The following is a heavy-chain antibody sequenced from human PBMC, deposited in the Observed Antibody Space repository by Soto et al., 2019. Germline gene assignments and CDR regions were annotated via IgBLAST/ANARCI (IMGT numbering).Heavy chain of an antibody. D-gene: IGHD2-15*01. V-gene: IGHV3-7*04. CDR3: ARDHLGVCSGGSCNWAGHFDN. Sequence: EVQVVEPGGGLVQPGGSLKLSCAASGFTFSDYWMSWVRQAPGKGLEWVANIRQDGIEKHYVDSVKGRFTISRDNAKNSLPLQMNSPRAEESDLYYSARDHLGVCSGGSCNWAGHFDNWGQGTLVSVSS. J-gene: IGHJ4*02. CDR2: IRQDGIEK. CDR1: GFTFSDYW.